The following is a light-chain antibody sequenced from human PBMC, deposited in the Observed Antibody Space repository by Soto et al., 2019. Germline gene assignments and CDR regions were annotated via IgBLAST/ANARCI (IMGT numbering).Light chain of an antibody. J-gene: IGLJ2*01. Sequence: QSVLTQPASVSGSPGQSITISCTGTSCDVGGYDYVSWYQQYPDKAPKLMIYDVSNRPSGVSNRFSGSKSGNTASLTISGLQAEDEADYYCGSYESSRTLVVFGGGTKLTVL. CDR3: GSYESSRTLVV. CDR1: SCDVGGYDY. V-gene: IGLV2-14*03. CDR2: DVS.